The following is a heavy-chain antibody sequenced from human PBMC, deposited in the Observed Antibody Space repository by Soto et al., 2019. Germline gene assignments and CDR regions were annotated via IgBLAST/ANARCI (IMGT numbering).Heavy chain of an antibody. D-gene: IGHD3-3*01. Sequence: GGSLRLSCEASGFSLTSHAMSWVRQAPGMGLEWVSAISRSGDSTYYGASVKGRFIVSRDNSKNIVYLQMKKLRVEDTAVYYCARDTPRHDFWSGYSDSWGQGTLVTVSS. CDR1: GFSLTSHA. CDR2: ISRSGDST. V-gene: IGHV3-23*01. CDR3: ARDTPRHDFWSGYSDS. J-gene: IGHJ4*02.